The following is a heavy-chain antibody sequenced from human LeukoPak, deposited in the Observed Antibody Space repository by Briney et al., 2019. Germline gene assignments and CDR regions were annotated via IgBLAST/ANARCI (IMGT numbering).Heavy chain of an antibody. V-gene: IGHV3-66*04. D-gene: IGHD4-23*01. CDR3: ARRAGGYSHPYDY. CDR2: IYSGGST. Sequence: GGSLRLSCAASEFSVGSNYMTWVRQAPGKGLEWVSLIYSGGSTYYADSVKGRFTISRDNSKNTLYLQMNSLRAEDTAVYYCARRAGGYSHPYDYWGQGILVTVSS. J-gene: IGHJ4*02. CDR1: EFSVGSNY.